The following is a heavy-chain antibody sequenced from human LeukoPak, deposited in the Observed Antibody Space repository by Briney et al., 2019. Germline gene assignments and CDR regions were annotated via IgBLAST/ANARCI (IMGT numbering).Heavy chain of an antibody. CDR2: INHSGST. D-gene: IGHD1-1*01. CDR3: ARSHWRDY. Sequence: PSETLSLTCAVYGGSFSGYYWSWILQPPGKGLEWIGEINHSGSTNYNPSLKSRVTISVDTSKNQFSLKLSSVTAADTAVYYCARSHWRDYWGQGTLVTVSS. J-gene: IGHJ4*02. CDR1: GGSFSGYY. V-gene: IGHV4-34*01.